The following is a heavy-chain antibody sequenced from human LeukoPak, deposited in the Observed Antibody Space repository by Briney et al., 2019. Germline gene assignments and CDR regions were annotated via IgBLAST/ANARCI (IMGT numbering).Heavy chain of an antibody. V-gene: IGHV3-7*03. CDR2: INHNGNVN. Sequence: GGSLRLSCAASEFMFSKYAMSWVRQAPGKGLEWVASINHNGNVNYYVDSVKGRFTISRDNAKNSLYLQMSNLRAEDTAVYFCARGGGLDVWGQGATVTVSS. J-gene: IGHJ6*02. D-gene: IGHD3-16*01. CDR1: EFMFSKYA. CDR3: ARGGGLDV.